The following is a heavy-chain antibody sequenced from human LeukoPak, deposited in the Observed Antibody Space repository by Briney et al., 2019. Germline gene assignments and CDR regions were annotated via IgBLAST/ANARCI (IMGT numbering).Heavy chain of an antibody. D-gene: IGHD3-22*01. J-gene: IGHJ4*02. CDR1: GFTFSTNY. V-gene: IGHV3-53*01. CDR2: IYSGGSP. CDR3: ARDLNYYDSSGYGH. Sequence: PGGSLRLSCAASGFTFSTNYMSWVRQAPGKGLEWVSVIYSGGSPYYADSVKGRFTISRDNSKNTLYLQMNSLRAEDTAMYYCARDLNYYDSSGYGHWGQGTLVTVSS.